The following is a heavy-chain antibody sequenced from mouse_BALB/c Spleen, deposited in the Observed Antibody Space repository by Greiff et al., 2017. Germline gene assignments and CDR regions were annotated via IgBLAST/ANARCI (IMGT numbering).Heavy chain of an antibody. CDR3: ARGGRYDYDNYFDY. V-gene: IGHV1S81*02. CDR1: GYTFTSYW. J-gene: IGHJ2*01. D-gene: IGHD2-4*01. CDR2: INPSNGRT. Sequence: QVQLQQPGAELVKPGASVKLSCKASGYTFTSYWMHWVKQRPGQGLEWIGEINPSNGRTNYNEKFKSKATLTVDKSSSTAYMQLSSLTSEDSAVYFCARGGRYDYDNYFDYWGQGTTLTVSS.